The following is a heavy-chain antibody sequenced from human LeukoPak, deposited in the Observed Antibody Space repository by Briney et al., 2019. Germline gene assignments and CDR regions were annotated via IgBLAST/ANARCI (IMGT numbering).Heavy chain of an antibody. CDR2: INDSGST. V-gene: IGHV4-59*07. CDR1: GRSISSYY. CDR3: ARVLRRGYSSGYYFDY. J-gene: IGHJ4*02. D-gene: IGHD5-18*01. Sequence: SDTLSLTCTLSGRSISSYYWSWIRQPPGKGRGWVGYINDSGSTTYNPSFKSRVTISVDTSTNKFSLKLNSVTAADTAVYYCARVLRRGYSSGYYFDYWGQGSLVTVSS.